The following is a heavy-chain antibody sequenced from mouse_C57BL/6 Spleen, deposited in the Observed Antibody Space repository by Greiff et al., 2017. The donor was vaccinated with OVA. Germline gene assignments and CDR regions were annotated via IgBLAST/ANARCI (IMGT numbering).Heavy chain of an antibody. D-gene: IGHD1-1*01. CDR3: ARRKGLLRQEYYFDY. CDR2: INPNNGGT. Sequence: VQLKQSGPELVKPGASVKIPCKASGYTFTDYNMDWVKQSHGKSLEWIGDINPNNGGTIYNQKFKGKATLTVDKSSSTAYMELRSLTSEDTAVYYCARRKGLLRQEYYFDYWGQGTTLTVSS. J-gene: IGHJ2*01. CDR1: GYTFTDYN. V-gene: IGHV1-18*01.